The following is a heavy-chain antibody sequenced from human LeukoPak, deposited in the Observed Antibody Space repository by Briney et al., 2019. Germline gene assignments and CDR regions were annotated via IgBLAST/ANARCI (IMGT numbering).Heavy chain of an antibody. Sequence: GGSLRLSCAAYGFTFTSYAMSWVRQAPGKGLEWVSAISASGDSTYYADSVKGRFTISRDNSKNTLYLQMNSLRAEDTAIYYCAKRRTPNTRESDYWGQGTLVTVSS. J-gene: IGHJ4*02. CDR1: GFTFTSYA. CDR2: ISASGDST. CDR3: AKRRTPNTRESDY. V-gene: IGHV3-23*01. D-gene: IGHD4-23*01.